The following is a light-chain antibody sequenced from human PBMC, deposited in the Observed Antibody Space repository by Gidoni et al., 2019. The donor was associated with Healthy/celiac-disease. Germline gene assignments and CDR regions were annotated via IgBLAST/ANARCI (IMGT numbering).Light chain of an antibody. V-gene: IGKV3-20*01. CDR2: GAS. CDR3: QQYGSSPPMYT. CDR1: QSVSSSY. Sequence: EIVLTQSPGTLSLSPGERATLSCRASQSVSSSYLAWYQQKPGQAPRLLIYGASSRATGIPDRFSGSGSGTDFTLNISRLEPEELAVYYGQQYGSSPPMYTFGQGTKLEIK. J-gene: IGKJ2*01.